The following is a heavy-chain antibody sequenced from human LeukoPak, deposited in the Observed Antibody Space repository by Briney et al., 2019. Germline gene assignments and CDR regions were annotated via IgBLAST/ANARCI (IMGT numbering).Heavy chain of an antibody. V-gene: IGHV4-34*01. CDR3: ARGWGLYTYGPMAPKLLLDY. Sequence: SETLSLTCAVYGGSFSGYYWSWIRQPPGKGLEWIGEINHSGSTNYNPSLKSRVTISVDTSKNQFSLKLSSATAADTAVYYCARGWGLYTYGPMAPKLLLDYWGQGTLVTVSS. CDR2: INHSGST. CDR1: GGSFSGYY. J-gene: IGHJ4*02. D-gene: IGHD2/OR15-2a*01.